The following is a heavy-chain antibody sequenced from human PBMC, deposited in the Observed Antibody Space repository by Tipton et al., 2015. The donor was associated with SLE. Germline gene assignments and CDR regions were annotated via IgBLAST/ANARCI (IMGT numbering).Heavy chain of an antibody. Sequence: TLSLTCTVSGGSISSYYWSWIRQPPGKGLEWIGYIYYSGSTNYNPSLKSRVTISVDTSKNQFSLKLSSVTAADTAVYYCARDRHEKYSSSWYSTNWFDPWGQGTLVTVSS. D-gene: IGHD6-13*01. CDR2: IYYSGST. V-gene: IGHV4-59*01. CDR3: ARDRHEKYSSSWYSTNWFDP. CDR1: GGSISSYY. J-gene: IGHJ5*02.